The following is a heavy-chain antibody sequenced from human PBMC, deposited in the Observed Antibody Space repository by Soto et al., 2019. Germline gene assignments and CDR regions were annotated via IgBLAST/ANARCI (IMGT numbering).Heavy chain of an antibody. J-gene: IGHJ4*02. D-gene: IGHD5-12*01. CDR2: FFYTGST. CDR3: ARSRDGYNLNPIDQ. Sequence: QVQLQMSGPGLVKPSATLSLSCTVSTGSSDSFYWSWIRQPPGKGLEWIGYFFYTGSTNHNPSLKGPVTISLDMSSSQFSLSLTSVTAADTAMYYCARSRDGYNLNPIDQWGQGLLVTVSS. CDR1: TGSSDSFY. V-gene: IGHV4-59*01.